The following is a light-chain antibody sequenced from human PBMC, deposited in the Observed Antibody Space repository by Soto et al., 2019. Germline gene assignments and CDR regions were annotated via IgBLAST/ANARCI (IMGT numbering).Light chain of an antibody. J-gene: IGLJ2*01. Sequence: QSALTQPPSASGSPGQSVTISCTGTSSDVGGYNYVSWYQQHPGKAPKLMIYEVTKRPSGVPDRSSGSKSGNTASLTVSGLRAEDEADYYCSSHAGSINVAFGGGTQLTVL. CDR3: SSHAGSINVA. V-gene: IGLV2-8*01. CDR1: SSDVGGYNY. CDR2: EVT.